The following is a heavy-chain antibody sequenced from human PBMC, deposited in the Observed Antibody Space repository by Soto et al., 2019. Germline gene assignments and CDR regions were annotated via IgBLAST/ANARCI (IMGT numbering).Heavy chain of an antibody. CDR3: AKAEWIRFLEWLYFDY. V-gene: IGHV3-23*01. D-gene: IGHD3-3*01. J-gene: IGHJ4*02. CDR2: ISGSGGST. CDR1: GFTFSSYA. Sequence: GGSLRLSCAASGFTFSSYAVSWVRQAPGKGLEWVSAISGSGGSTYYADSVKGRFTISRDNSKNTLYLQMNSLRAEDTAVYYCAKAEWIRFLEWLYFDYWGQGTLVTVSS.